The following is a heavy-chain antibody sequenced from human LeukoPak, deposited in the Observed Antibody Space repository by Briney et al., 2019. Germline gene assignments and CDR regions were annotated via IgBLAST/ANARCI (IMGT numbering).Heavy chain of an antibody. J-gene: IGHJ4*02. CDR3: ARLTNCDSSGVDY. CDR2: IYYSGST. D-gene: IGHD3-22*01. Sequence: SETLSLTCTVSGGSICSGGYYWSWIRQHPGKGLEWIGYIYYSGSTYYNPSLKSRVTISVDTSKNQFSLKLSSVTAADTAVYYCARLTNCDSSGVDYWGQGTLVTVSS. CDR1: GGSICSGGYY. V-gene: IGHV4-31*03.